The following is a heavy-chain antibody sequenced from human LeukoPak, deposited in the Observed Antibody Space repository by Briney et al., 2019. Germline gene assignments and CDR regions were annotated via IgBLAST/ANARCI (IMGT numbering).Heavy chain of an antibody. CDR1: GGSFSSSSYY. J-gene: IGHJ4*02. CDR2: MYYSGIT. Sequence: SETLSLXCTVSGGSFSSSSYYWGWIRQPPGKGLEWIGSMYYSGITYYNPSLKSRVTISVDTSKNQFSLKLSSVTAADTAIYYCAGGYYLFDSWGQGTLVTVSP. V-gene: IGHV4-39*01. D-gene: IGHD3-22*01. CDR3: AGGYYLFDS.